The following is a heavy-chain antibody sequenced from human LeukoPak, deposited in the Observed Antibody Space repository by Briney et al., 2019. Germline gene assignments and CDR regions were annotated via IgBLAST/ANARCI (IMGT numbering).Heavy chain of an antibody. Sequence: PSETLSLTCSVSGYSITSGYYWGWIRQPPGKGLEWIGTIYHSGSTYYNPSLKSRVTISVDTSKNQFSLKLSSVTAADTAVYYCARAGSSSWYFDYWGQGTLVTVSS. D-gene: IGHD6-13*01. CDR3: ARAGSSSWYFDY. CDR1: GYSITSGYY. V-gene: IGHV4-38-2*02. CDR2: IYHSGST. J-gene: IGHJ4*02.